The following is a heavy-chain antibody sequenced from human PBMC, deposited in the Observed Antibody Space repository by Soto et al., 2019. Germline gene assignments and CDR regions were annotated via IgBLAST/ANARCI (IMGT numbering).Heavy chain of an antibody. J-gene: IGHJ6*02. CDR2: ISGTGYNT. D-gene: IGHD3-10*01. Sequence: GGSLRLSCAASGFTFSSYAMNWVRHAPGKGLEWVSAISGTGYNTYYADSLKGRFTISRDNSKNTLSLQMNSLRAEDTAVHYCARDRQFSHPRGGMDVWGQGTTVTVSS. V-gene: IGHV3-23*01. CDR3: ARDRQFSHPRGGMDV. CDR1: GFTFSSYA.